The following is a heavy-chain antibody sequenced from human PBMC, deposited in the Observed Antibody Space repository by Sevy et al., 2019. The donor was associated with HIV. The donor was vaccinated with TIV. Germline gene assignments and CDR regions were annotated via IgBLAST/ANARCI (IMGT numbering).Heavy chain of an antibody. CDR1: GFTFSSYW. J-gene: IGHJ6*02. V-gene: IGHV3-7*01. CDR2: IGRDGSQK. CDR3: ATVGRDPYRSSWYVVDYYYYGMDV. Sequence: GGSLRLSCAASGFTFSSYWMSWVRQAPGKGLEWVANIGRDGSQKYYVDSVKGRFTISRDNAKKSLYLQMNSLRAEDTAVDYCATVGRDPYRSSWYVVDYYYYGMDVWGQGTTVTVSS. D-gene: IGHD6-13*01.